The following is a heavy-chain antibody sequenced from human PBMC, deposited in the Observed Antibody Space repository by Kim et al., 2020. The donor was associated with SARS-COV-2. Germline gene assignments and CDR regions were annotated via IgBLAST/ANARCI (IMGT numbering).Heavy chain of an antibody. J-gene: IGHJ4*02. CDR3: AKDGTIYFDWLGYFDY. D-gene: IGHD3-9*01. Sequence: SVKGRFTISRDNSKNTLYLQMNSLRAEDTAVYYCAKDGTIYFDWLGYFDYWGQGTLVTVSS. V-gene: IGHV3-30*02.